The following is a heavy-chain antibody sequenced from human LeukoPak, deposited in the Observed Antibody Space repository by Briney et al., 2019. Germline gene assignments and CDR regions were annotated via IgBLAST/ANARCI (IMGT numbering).Heavy chain of an antibody. CDR3: AKDREWLKSNYYGMDV. V-gene: IGHV3-9*01. CDR1: GFTFDDYA. J-gene: IGHJ6*02. Sequence: SLRLSCAASGFTFDDYAMHWVRQAPGKGLEWVSGISWNSGSIGYADSVKGRFTISRDNAKNSLYLQMNSLRAEDTALYYCAKDREWLKSNYYGMDVWGQGTTVTVSS. CDR2: ISWNSGSI. D-gene: IGHD5-12*01.